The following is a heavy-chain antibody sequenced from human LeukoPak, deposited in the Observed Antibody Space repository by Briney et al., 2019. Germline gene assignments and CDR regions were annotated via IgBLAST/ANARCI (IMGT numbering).Heavy chain of an antibody. CDR1: GGSISSSSYY. CDR2: IYYSGST. Sequence: PSETLSLTCTVSGGSISSSSYYWGWIRQPPGKGLEWIGSIYYSGSTYYNPSLKSRVTISVDTSKNQFSLKLSSVTAADTAVYYCASLEGGSYTPEYFQHWGQGTLVTVSS. D-gene: IGHD1-26*01. CDR3: ASLEGGSYTPEYFQH. V-gene: IGHV4-39*01. J-gene: IGHJ1*01.